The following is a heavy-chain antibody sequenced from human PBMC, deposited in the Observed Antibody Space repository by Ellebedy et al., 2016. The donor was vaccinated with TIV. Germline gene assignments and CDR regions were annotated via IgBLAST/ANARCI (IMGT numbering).Heavy chain of an antibody. V-gene: IGHV4-30-4*01. J-gene: IGHJ4*02. CDR1: GGSISSGHSY. CDR2: IYYSGST. Sequence: MPSETLSLTCTVSGGSISSGHSYWSWIRQPPGKGLEWIGYIYYSGSTYYIPSLKSRVTISVDTSKNQFSLKLSSVTAADTAVYYCARHTNRGHGDFDYWGQGTLVTVSS. D-gene: IGHD4-17*01. CDR3: ARHTNRGHGDFDY.